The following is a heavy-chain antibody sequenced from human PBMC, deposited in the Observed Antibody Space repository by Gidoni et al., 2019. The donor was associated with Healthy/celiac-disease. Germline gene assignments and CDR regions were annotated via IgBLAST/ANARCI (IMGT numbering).Heavy chain of an antibody. V-gene: IGHV1-2*06. CDR2: INPNSGGT. J-gene: IGHJ6*02. CDR3: ARFSRSGSYRYYGMDV. D-gene: IGHD1-26*01. CDR1: GYTFTGHH. Sequence: QVQLVQSGSEVKTPGASVTVSCKASGYTFTGHHMHWVRQAPGQGLEWMGRINPNSGGTNYAQKFQGRVTMTRDTSISTAYMELSRLRADDTAVYYCARFSRSGSYRYYGMDVGGQGTTVTVSS.